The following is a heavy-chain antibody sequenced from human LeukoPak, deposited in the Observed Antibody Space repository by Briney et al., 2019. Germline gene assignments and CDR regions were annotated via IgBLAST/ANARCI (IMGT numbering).Heavy chain of an antibody. V-gene: IGHV3-7*03. J-gene: IGHJ4*02. D-gene: IGHD5-18*01. CDR3: AKSFGYSYGYLDY. CDR1: GLTFSIHW. CDR2: INQDGSDK. Sequence: GGSLRLSCAASGLTFSIHWMNWVRQAPGKGLECVANINQDGSDKYYVDSVKGRFTISRDDSKNTLYLEMNSLRAEDTAVYYCAKSFGYSYGYLDYWGQGTLVTVSS.